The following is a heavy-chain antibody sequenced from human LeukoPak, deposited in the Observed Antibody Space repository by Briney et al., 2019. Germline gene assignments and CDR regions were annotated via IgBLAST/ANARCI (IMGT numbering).Heavy chain of an antibody. D-gene: IGHD5-12*01. V-gene: IGHV3-11*01. Sequence: GESLRLFCAASGFTFSDYYMSWIRQAPGKGREWVSYISSSGSTIYYADSVKGRFTISRDNAKNSLYLQMNSLRAEDTAVYYCASEHSGYGTDYFDYWGQGTLVTVSS. CDR2: ISSSGSTI. CDR3: ASEHSGYGTDYFDY. CDR1: GFTFSDYY. J-gene: IGHJ4*02.